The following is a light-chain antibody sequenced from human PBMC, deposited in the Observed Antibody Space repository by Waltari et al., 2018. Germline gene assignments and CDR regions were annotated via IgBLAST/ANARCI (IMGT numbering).Light chain of an antibody. V-gene: IGKV3-11*01. Sequence: EIVLTQSPATLSLSPGEIATLSCRASQSVSSYLAWYQQKPGQAPRLLIYDASNRATGIPARCSGSGSGTDFTLTISSLEPEDFAVYYCQQRIDWPLTFGGGTKVKIK. CDR2: DAS. CDR3: QQRIDWPLT. CDR1: QSVSSY. J-gene: IGKJ4*01.